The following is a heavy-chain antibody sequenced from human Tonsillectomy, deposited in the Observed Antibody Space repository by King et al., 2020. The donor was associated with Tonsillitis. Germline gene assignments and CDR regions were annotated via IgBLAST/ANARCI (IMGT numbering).Heavy chain of an antibody. CDR3: ARALGDYHDSSGYYYAFDI. Sequence: VQLVESGGGVVQPGGSLRLSCAAAGFIFSDYSMHCVRQAPGKGLEWVAFIRFDGSKQMYADSVKGRFTISRDNSKNTLYVQMSSLSTDDTAVYYCARALGDYHDSSGYYYAFDIWGQGTVVTVSS. CDR2: IRFDGSKQ. J-gene: IGHJ3*02. CDR1: GFIFSDYS. D-gene: IGHD3-22*01. V-gene: IGHV3-30*02.